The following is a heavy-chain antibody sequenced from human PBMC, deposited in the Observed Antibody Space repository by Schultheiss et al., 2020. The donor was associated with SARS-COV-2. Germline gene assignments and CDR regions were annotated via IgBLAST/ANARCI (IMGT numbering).Heavy chain of an antibody. D-gene: IGHD3-16*01. Sequence: SETLSLTCTVSGGSVSSGSYYWSWIRQPPGKGLEWIGYIEYSGSTTYNPSLKSRVTMSIDTSKNQFSLKLRSVTAADTAVYYCAREGGWFDPWGQGTLVTVSS. CDR3: AREGGWFDP. J-gene: IGHJ5*02. CDR1: GGSVSSGSYY. CDR2: IEYSGST. V-gene: IGHV4-61*01.